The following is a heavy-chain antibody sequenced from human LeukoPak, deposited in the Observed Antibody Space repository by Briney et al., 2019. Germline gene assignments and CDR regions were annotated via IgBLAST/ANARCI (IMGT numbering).Heavy chain of an antibody. CDR2: IYYSGSP. CDR1: GGSISSSSYY. Sequence: SETLSLTCAVSGGSISSSSYYWGWIRQPPGKGLEWIGTIYYSGSPYYNPSLKSRVTISVDMSKNQISLKLSSVTATDTSVYYCARESSGYFDAFDIWGQGTMVTVSS. V-gene: IGHV4-39*01. CDR3: ARESSGYFDAFDI. D-gene: IGHD3-22*01. J-gene: IGHJ3*02.